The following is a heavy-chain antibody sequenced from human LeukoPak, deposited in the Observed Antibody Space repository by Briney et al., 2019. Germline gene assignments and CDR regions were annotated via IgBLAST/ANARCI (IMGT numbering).Heavy chain of an antibody. J-gene: IGHJ4*02. CDR2: ISAYNGNT. V-gene: IGHV1-18*01. CDR3: ARDPISYYYDSSGYGRDY. Sequence: EASVKVSCKASGGTFSSYAISWVRQAPGQGLEWMGWISAYNGNTNYAQKLQGRVTMTTDTSTSTAYMELRSLRSDDTAVYYCARDPISYYYDSSGYGRDYWGQGTLVTVSS. CDR1: GGTFSSYA. D-gene: IGHD3-22*01.